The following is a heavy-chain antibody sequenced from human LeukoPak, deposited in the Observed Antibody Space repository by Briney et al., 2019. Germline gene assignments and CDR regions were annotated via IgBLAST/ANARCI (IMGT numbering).Heavy chain of an antibody. Sequence: GGTLRLSCAASGFTFSSYGMSWLRQAPGNAMEWVSAISGSGGSTYYADSVKGRFTISRDNSKNTLYLQMNSLRAEDTAVYYCAKLLYYYDSSQPYWGQGTLVTVSS. J-gene: IGHJ4*02. CDR2: ISGSGGST. CDR1: GFTFSSYG. CDR3: AKLLYYYDSSQPY. V-gene: IGHV3-23*01. D-gene: IGHD3-22*01.